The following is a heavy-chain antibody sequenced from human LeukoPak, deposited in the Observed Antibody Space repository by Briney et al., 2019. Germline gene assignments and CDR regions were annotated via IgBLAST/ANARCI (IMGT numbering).Heavy chain of an antibody. J-gene: IGHJ4*02. V-gene: IGHV4-59*01. CDR3: ARAREYYYDSNGYPDYFDY. CDR1: GGSISSYY. Sequence: SETLSLTCTVSGGSISSYYWSWIRQPPGKGLEWIGYIYYSGSTNYNPSLKSRVTISVDTSKNQFSLKLSSVTAADTAVYYCARAREYYYDSNGYPDYFDYWGQGTLVTVSS. D-gene: IGHD3-22*01. CDR2: IYYSGST.